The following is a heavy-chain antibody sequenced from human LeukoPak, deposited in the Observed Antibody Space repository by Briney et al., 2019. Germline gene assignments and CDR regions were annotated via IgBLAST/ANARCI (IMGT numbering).Heavy chain of an antibody. D-gene: IGHD2-21*02. Sequence: NSDGSSTSHADSVKGRFTISRDNAKNTLYLQMNSLRAEDTAVYYCARRGDYYYYYGMDVWGQGTTVTVSS. CDR3: ARRGDYYYYYGMDV. J-gene: IGHJ6*02. V-gene: IGHV3-74*01. CDR2: NSDGSST.